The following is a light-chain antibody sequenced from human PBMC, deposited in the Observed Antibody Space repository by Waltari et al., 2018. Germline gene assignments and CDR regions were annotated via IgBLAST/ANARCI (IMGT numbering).Light chain of an antibody. J-gene: IGKJ1*01. CDR2: WAS. CDR1: QSLLYSSNNKNY. V-gene: IGKV4-1*01. CDR3: QQYYSTPLT. Sequence: DIVMTQYPDSLAVSLGERVTFNCKSSQSLLYSSNNKNYLAWYQQKPGQAPQLLIYWASTRESGVPNRFSGSGSGTDFTLTISGLQAEDVAVYYCQQYYSTPLTFGQGTKVEIK.